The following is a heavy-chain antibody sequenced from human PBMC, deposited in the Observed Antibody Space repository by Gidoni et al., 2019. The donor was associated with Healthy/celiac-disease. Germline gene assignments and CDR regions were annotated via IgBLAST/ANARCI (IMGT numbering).Heavy chain of an antibody. D-gene: IGHD1-26*01. CDR2: IDWYDDK. V-gene: IGHV2-70*01. CDR1: GFSLSPSGMC. CDR3: ARINGAGGSYWVAAFDI. Sequence: QVTLRESGPALVKPTPTLTLTCTFSGFSLSPSGMCVSWIRQPPGKALEWLALIDWYDDKYYSTSLKTRLTISKDTSKNQVVLTRTNMDPVDTATYYCARINGAGGSYWVAAFDIWGQGTMVTVSS. J-gene: IGHJ3*02.